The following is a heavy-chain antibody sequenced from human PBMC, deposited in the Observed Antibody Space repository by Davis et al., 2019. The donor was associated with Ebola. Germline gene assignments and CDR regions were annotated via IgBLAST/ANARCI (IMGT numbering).Heavy chain of an antibody. Sequence: PSETLSLTCAVYGGSFSGYYWNWIRQPPGKGLEWIGEINHSGNTNYNPSVKSRVTISVDTSKNQFSLKLSSVTAADTAVYYCAREGDGSGSYDYYYGMDVWGQGTTVTVSS. CDR2: INHSGNT. J-gene: IGHJ6*02. V-gene: IGHV4-34*01. CDR1: GGSFSGYY. D-gene: IGHD3-10*01. CDR3: AREGDGSGSYDYYYGMDV.